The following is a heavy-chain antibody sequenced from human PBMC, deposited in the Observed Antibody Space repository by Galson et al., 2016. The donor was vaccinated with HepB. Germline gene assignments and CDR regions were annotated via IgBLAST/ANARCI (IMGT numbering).Heavy chain of an antibody. D-gene: IGHD6-19*01. J-gene: IGHJ4*02. CDR1: GGSVSSHNW. V-gene: IGHV4-4*02. CDR3: ARGGHSGYSSGWYPL. Sequence: SETLSLTCAVSGGSVSSHNWWSWVRQPPGKGLEWIGEVFHSGSTNYNPSLNSRLTISVDTSKNQFSLRLSSVTAADTAVYYCARGGHSGYSSGWYPLWGQGTLVTVSS. CDR2: VFHSGST.